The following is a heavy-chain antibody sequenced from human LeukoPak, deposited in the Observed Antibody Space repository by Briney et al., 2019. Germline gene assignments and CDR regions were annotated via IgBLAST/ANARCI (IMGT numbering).Heavy chain of an antibody. CDR1: GFTFSSYG. Sequence: GGSLRLSCAASGFTFSSYGMHWVRQAPGKGLEWVAVISYDGSNKYYADSVKGRFTISRDNSKNTLYLQMNSLRAEDTAVYYCAKGDYGDRGGPFDYWGQGTLVTVSS. D-gene: IGHD4-17*01. J-gene: IGHJ4*02. CDR3: AKGDYGDRGGPFDY. V-gene: IGHV3-30*18. CDR2: ISYDGSNK.